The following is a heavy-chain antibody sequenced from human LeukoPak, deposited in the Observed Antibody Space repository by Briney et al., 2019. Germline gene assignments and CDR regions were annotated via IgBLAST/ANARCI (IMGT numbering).Heavy chain of an antibody. CDR2: IYYSGST. CDR3: ARGMVVPAANWFDP. V-gene: IGHV4-59*01. J-gene: IGHJ5*02. D-gene: IGHD2-2*01. CDR1: GGSISSYY. Sequence: PSETLSLTCTVSGGSISSYYWSWIRQPPGKGLEWIGYIYYSGSTNYNPSLKSRVTISVDTSKNQFSLKLSSVTAADTAVYYCARGMVVPAANWFDPWGQGTLVTVSS.